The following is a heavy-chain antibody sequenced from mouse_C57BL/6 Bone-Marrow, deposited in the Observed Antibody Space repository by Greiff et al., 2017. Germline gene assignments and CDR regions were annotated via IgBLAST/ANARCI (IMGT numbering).Heavy chain of an antibody. CDR1: GFTFSSYG. J-gene: IGHJ1*03. V-gene: IGHV5-6*01. D-gene: IGHD1-1*01. CDR2: ISSGGSYT. Sequence: EVMLVESGGDLVKPGGSLKLSCAASGFTFSSYGMSWVRQTPDKRLEWVATISSGGSYTYYPDSVKGRFTISRDNAKNTLYLQMSSLKSEDTAMYYCARHPLYDYGSSYRYFDVWGTGTTVTVSS. CDR3: ARHPLYDYGSSYRYFDV.